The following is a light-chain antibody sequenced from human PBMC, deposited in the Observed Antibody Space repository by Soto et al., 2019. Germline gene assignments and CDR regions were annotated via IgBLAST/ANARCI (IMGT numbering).Light chain of an antibody. V-gene: IGKV3-11*01. CDR3: QQRSNWPWT. J-gene: IGKJ1*01. CDR1: QSVSSY. Sequence: EMVLTQSPGTLSLSPGERATLSCRASQSVSSYLAWYQQKPGQAPRLLIYDASNRATGIPARFSGSGSGTDFTPTISSLEPEDFAVYYCQQRSNWPWTFGQGTKVDIK. CDR2: DAS.